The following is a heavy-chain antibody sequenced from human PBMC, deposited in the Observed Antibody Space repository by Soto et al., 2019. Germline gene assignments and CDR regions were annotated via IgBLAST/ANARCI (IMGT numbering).Heavy chain of an antibody. CDR2: ISTHTGNT. V-gene: IGHV1-18*04. CDR3: AREGILGLFDAYDL. CDR1: VFTSSG. J-gene: IGHJ3*01. D-gene: IGHD3-3*01. Sequence: ASVKVSCKASVFTSSGISWVRQAPGQRLEWMGWISTHTGNTIYAQKFQGRVIMTMDTSTTTVYMELRSLRPDDTAVYLCAREGILGLFDAYDLWGQGTMVTVSS.